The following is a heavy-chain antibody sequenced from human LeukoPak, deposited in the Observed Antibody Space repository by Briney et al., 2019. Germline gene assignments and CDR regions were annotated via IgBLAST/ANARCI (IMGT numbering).Heavy chain of an antibody. D-gene: IGHD3-3*01. J-gene: IGHJ4*02. CDR2: ISSSSSYI. V-gene: IGHV3-21*01. CDR1: GFTFSSYS. CDR3: ARENILEWLLRTYYFDY. Sequence: GGSLRLSCAASGFTFSSYSMNWVRQAPGKGLEWVSSISSSSSYIYYADSVKGRFTISRDNAKNSLYLQMNSLRAEDTAVYYCARENILEWLLRTYYFDYWGQGTLVTVSS.